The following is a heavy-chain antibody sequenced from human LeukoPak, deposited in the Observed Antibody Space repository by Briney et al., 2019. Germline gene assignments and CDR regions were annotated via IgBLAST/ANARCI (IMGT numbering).Heavy chain of an antibody. CDR1: GGSISGHY. D-gene: IGHD6-19*01. CDR2: ISYSGST. CDR3: VGEMGSGSNSPDY. V-gene: IGHV4-59*11. Sequence: SETLSLTCTVSGGSISGHYWSWIRQSPGKGLEWIGYISYSGSTNYNPSLKSRVTISLDKSKSQFSLKLSSVTAADTAVYYCVGEMGSGSNSPDYWGQGTLVTVSS. J-gene: IGHJ4*02.